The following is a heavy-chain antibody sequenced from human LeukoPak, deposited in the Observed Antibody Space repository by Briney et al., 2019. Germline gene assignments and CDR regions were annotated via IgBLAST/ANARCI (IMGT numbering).Heavy chain of an antibody. J-gene: IGHJ5*02. CDR2: IHGSGST. Sequence: SETLSLPCAVSGDSNNSLYLRGITQPAGKGLEWIGRIHGSGSTNYNPTLRSRVTMSVDTSKNQFSLKLNSVTAADTAVYYCAKWHVKNPIGWFDQWGQGTLVTVSS. V-gene: IGHV4-4*07. CDR3: AKWHVKNPIGWFDQ. D-gene: IGHD2-8*01. CDR1: GDSNNSLY.